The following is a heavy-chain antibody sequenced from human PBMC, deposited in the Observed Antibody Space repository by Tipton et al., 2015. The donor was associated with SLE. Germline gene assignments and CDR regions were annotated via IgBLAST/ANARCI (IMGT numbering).Heavy chain of an antibody. Sequence: TLSLTCNVSGGSISSGRYYWGWIRQPPGKRLEWIGNIFYGGRPGRTYYNASLKGRVTTSVDTSKNQFSLNLTSVTAADTAVYYCARVHSAGDYDSSGFSNWGQGSLVTVSS. CDR2: IFYGGRPGRT. CDR1: GGSISSGRYY. CDR3: ARVHSAGDYDSSGFSN. D-gene: IGHD3-22*01. V-gene: IGHV4-39*07. J-gene: IGHJ4*02.